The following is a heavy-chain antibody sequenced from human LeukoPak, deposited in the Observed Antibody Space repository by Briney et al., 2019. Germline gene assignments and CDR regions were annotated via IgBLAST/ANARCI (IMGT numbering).Heavy chain of an antibody. J-gene: IGHJ4*02. V-gene: IGHV4-34*01. CDR3: ARQGEDCSSTSCYTY. Sequence: SETLSLTCAVYGGSFSGYYWSWIRQPPGKGLEWIGEINHSGSTNYNPSLKSRVTISVDTSENQFSLRVSSVTAADTAVYYCARQGEDCSSTSCYTYWGQGTLVTVSS. CDR1: GGSFSGYY. D-gene: IGHD2-2*02. CDR2: INHSGST.